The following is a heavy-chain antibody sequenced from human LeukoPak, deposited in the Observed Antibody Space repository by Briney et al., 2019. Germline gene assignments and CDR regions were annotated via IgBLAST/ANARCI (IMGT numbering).Heavy chain of an antibody. Sequence: GGSLRLSCAASGFTFSSYAMSWVRQAPGKGLEWVSAISGSGGSIYYGDSVKGRFTISRDNSKNTLYLQMNSLRGEDTAVYYCAKDRGLYYYGSGSPERDSWGQGTLVTVSS. CDR2: ISGSGGSI. CDR3: AKDRGLYYYGSGSPERDS. V-gene: IGHV3-23*01. D-gene: IGHD3-10*01. J-gene: IGHJ4*02. CDR1: GFTFSSYA.